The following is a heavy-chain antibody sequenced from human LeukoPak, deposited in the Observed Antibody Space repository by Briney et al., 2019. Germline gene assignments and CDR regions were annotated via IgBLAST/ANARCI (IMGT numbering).Heavy chain of an antibody. V-gene: IGHV3-7*01. Sequence: PGGSRRLSCAASGFTFSAYWMTWVRQAPGKGLEWVANIKQDGNQKYYVDSVKGRFTISRDNAKNSLYLQMDSLRAEDTAVCYCARDTGCAGGTCFSFYDYWGQGTPVTVSS. CDR3: ARDTGCAGGTCFSFYDY. CDR2: IKQDGNQK. CDR1: GFTFSAYW. J-gene: IGHJ4*02. D-gene: IGHD2-15*01.